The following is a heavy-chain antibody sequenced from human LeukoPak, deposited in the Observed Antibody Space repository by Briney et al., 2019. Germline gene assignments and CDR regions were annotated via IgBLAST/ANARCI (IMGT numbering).Heavy chain of an antibody. CDR3: APSTSTESYFDY. Sequence: RASVKVSCKASGYTFTGYYMHWVRQAPGQGLEWMGWINPDSGGTDYAQKFQGRVTMTRDTSITTAYLELSRLTSDDTAVYYCAPSTSTESYFDYWGQGTLVTVSS. CDR1: GYTFTGYY. J-gene: IGHJ4*02. D-gene: IGHD1-1*01. V-gene: IGHV1-2*02. CDR2: INPDSGGT.